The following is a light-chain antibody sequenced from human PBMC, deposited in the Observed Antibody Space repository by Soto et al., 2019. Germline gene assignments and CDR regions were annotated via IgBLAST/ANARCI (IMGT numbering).Light chain of an antibody. CDR3: QQYDNLPST. CDR1: QHISNY. Sequence: DIQMTQSPPSLSASVGDSVTITCQASQHISNYINWYQHKPGKAPKLLIYDASHLETGVPSRFSGSGSGTDFPFTISSWQPEDSATFSCQQYDNLPSTFVQGTKLELK. V-gene: IGKV1-33*01. CDR2: DAS. J-gene: IGKJ2*01.